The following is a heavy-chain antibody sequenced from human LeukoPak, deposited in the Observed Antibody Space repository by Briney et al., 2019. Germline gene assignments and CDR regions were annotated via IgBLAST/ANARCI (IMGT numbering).Heavy chain of an antibody. V-gene: IGHV3-23*01. D-gene: IGHD6-19*01. Sequence: GGSLRLSCAASGFTFSSSAMSWVRRAPGEGLEWVSGISGSNGGKYYADSVKGRFTISRDNSKNTLYLQMNSLRAEDTAVYYCANGGASGWYYFDYWGQGTLVTVSS. CDR2: ISGSNGGK. CDR3: ANGGASGWYYFDY. J-gene: IGHJ4*02. CDR1: GFTFSSSA.